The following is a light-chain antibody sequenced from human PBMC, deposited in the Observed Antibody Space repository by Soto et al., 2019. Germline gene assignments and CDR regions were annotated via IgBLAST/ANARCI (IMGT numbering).Light chain of an antibody. CDR3: QQYYSYLRT. CDR2: AAS. Sequence: AIRMTQSPSSLSASTGDRVTISCRASQGIRNYLAWYQQKPGKAPKLLINAASSVQSGVPSRFSGSGSGTDFTLTINSLQSEDFATYYCQQYYSYLRTFGQGTKVDIK. CDR1: QGIRNY. J-gene: IGKJ1*01. V-gene: IGKV1-8*01.